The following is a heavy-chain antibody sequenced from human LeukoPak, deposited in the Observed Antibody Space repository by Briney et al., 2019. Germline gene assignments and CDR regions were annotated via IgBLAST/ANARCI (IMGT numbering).Heavy chain of an antibody. Sequence: TGGSLRLSCAASGFSFSSAWMHWVRQAPGEGLVAVSRITSDGSTTWYADSVRGRFTISRDNAKNTLYLQMNSLRVDDTAVYYCANGPGELISWGQGTLVTVSS. CDR2: ITSDGSTT. J-gene: IGHJ5*02. CDR1: GFSFSSAW. V-gene: IGHV3-74*01. CDR3: ANGPGELIS. D-gene: IGHD3-10*01.